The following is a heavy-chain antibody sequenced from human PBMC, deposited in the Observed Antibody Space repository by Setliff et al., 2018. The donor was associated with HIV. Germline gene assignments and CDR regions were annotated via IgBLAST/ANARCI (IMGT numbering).Heavy chain of an antibody. Sequence: SVKVSCKASGGPFTSAFNWVRQVPGQGLEWMGGIIPIFGTANYAQNFGGRVTITADQSTTTSYLQLNSLRFEDTAIYYCASNSPAARFEELEDHYYYFMDVWGKGTTVTVS. CDR3: ASNSPAARFEELEDHYYYFMDV. D-gene: IGHD3-10*01. V-gene: IGHV1-69*13. CDR2: IIPIFGTA. J-gene: IGHJ6*03. CDR1: GGPFTSA.